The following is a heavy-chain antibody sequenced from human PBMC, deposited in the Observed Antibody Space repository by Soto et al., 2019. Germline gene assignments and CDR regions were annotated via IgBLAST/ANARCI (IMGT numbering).Heavy chain of an antibody. D-gene: IGHD5-12*01. J-gene: IGHJ6*02. Sequence: QVQLVESGGGVVQPGRSLRLSCAASGFTFSSYAMHWVRQAPGKGLEWVAVISYDGSNKYYADSVKGRFTISRDNSKNTLYLQMNSLRAEDTAVYYCASNSGYDNYGMDVWGQGTTVTVSS. CDR3: ASNSGYDNYGMDV. CDR2: ISYDGSNK. V-gene: IGHV3-30-3*01. CDR1: GFTFSSYA.